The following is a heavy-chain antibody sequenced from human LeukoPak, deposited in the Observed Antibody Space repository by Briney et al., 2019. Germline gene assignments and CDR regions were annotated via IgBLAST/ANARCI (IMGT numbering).Heavy chain of an antibody. Sequence: GASVKVSCKASGYTFTSYGISWVRQAPGQGLEWMGWISAYNGNTNYAQKLQGRVTMTRNTSISTAYMELSSLRSEDTAVYYCASGYSSSWYFSYYYGMDVWGQGTTVTVSS. V-gene: IGHV1-18*01. J-gene: IGHJ6*02. D-gene: IGHD6-13*01. CDR1: GYTFTSYG. CDR3: ASGYSSSWYFSYYYGMDV. CDR2: ISAYNGNT.